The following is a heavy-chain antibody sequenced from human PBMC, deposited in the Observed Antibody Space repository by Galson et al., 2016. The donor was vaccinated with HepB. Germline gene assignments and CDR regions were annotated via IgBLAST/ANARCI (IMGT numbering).Heavy chain of an antibody. CDR2: INGDGSST. V-gene: IGHV3-74*01. CDR1: GFPFSVYW. Sequence: SLRLSCAASGFPFSVYWMSWVRQVPGKGLMWVSRINGDGSSTTYADSVKGRFTVSRDHATNTLYLQMNSLRAEDTAVYYCARDYNLKSVTPFYFQDGGQGTLVTVSA. CDR3: ARDYNLKSVTPFYFQD. D-gene: IGHD1-1*01. J-gene: IGHJ1*01.